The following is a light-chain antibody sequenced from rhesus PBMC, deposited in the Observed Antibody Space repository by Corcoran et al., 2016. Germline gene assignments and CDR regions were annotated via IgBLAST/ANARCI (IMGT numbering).Light chain of an antibody. V-gene: IGKV3-53*02. J-gene: IGKJ1*01. CDR3: QKYERSPWT. Sequence: QVILTQSPATLSLSPGERATLSCRASQNVNNYLAWYRQKPGQPPKLLIYVGSNRAAGIPDRLSGGGSGTEFTLTISSLEPEDFAVYYCQKYERSPWTFGQGTKVEVK. CDR1: QNVNNY. CDR2: VGS.